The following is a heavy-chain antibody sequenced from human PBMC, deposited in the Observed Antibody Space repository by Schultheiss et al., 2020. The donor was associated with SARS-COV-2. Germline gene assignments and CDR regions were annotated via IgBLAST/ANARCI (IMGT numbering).Heavy chain of an antibody. J-gene: IGHJ4*02. D-gene: IGHD4-23*01. CDR2: INPNSGGT. V-gene: IGHV1-2*02. Sequence: ASVKVSCKASGYTFTGYYMHWVRQAPGQGLEWMGWINPNSGGTNYAQKFQGRVTMTRDTSISTAYMELSRLRSDDTAVYYCARGHQRRVNSYYFDYWGQGTLVTVSS. CDR1: GYTFTGYY. CDR3: ARGHQRRVNSYYFDY.